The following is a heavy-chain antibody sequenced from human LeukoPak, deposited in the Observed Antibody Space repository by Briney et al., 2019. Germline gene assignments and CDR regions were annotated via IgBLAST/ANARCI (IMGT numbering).Heavy chain of an antibody. Sequence: ASVKVSCKASGYTFTSYGISWGRQAPGQGLEWMGWISAYNGNTNYAQKLQGRVTMTTDTSTSAAYMELRSLRSDDTAVYYCARDLSYIAAAGRGFDYWGQGTLVTVSS. V-gene: IGHV1-18*01. CDR1: GYTFTSYG. D-gene: IGHD6-13*01. CDR2: ISAYNGNT. CDR3: ARDLSYIAAAGRGFDY. J-gene: IGHJ4*02.